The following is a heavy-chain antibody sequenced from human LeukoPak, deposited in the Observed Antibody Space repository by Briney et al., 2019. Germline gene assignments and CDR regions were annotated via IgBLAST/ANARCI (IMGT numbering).Heavy chain of an antibody. J-gene: IGHJ6*03. V-gene: IGHV4-38-2*02. D-gene: IGHD3-10*01. Sequence: SETLSITCTVSGYSISSGYYWGWLRQPPGKGLEWIGSIYHSGSTYYNPSLKSRVTISVDTSKNQFSLKLSSVTAADTAVYYCASYGSGSYSLYYYYYYMDVWGKGTTVTVSS. CDR3: ASYGSGSYSLYYYYYYMDV. CDR1: GYSISSGYY. CDR2: IYHSGST.